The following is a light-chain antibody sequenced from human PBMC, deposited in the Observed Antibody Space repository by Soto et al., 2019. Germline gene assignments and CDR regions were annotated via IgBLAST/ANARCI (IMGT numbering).Light chain of an antibody. Sequence: QSVLTQPPSVSGAPGQRVTISCTGSSSNIGAGYVVHWYQQLPGTAPKLLIYGNSNRPSRVPDRFSGSKSGTSASLAITGLQVEDEADYYCQSYDSSLSGSVFGGGTKVTVL. CDR2: GNS. J-gene: IGLJ2*01. CDR3: QSYDSSLSGSV. V-gene: IGLV1-40*01. CDR1: SSNIGAGYV.